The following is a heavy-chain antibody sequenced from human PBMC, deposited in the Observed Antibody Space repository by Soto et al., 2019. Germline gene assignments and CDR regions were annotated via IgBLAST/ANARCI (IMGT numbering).Heavy chain of an antibody. CDR1: GFTFSSYA. CDR2: ISGSGGST. V-gene: IGHV3-23*01. Sequence: EVQLLESGGGLVQPGGSLRLSCAASGFTFSSYAMSWVRQAPGKGLEWVSAISGSGGSTYYADSVKGRFTISRDNSKNTLYLQMISLRAEDTAVYYCATYDILTGDAFDIWGQGTMVTVSS. J-gene: IGHJ3*02. D-gene: IGHD3-9*01. CDR3: ATYDILTGDAFDI.